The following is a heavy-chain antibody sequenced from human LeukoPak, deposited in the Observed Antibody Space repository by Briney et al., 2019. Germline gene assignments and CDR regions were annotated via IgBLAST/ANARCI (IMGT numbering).Heavy chain of an antibody. D-gene: IGHD3-3*01. V-gene: IGHV1-18*01. Sequence: ASVKVSCKASGYPFISYVIHWVRQAPGQGLEWMGWISTYNGNTKYGQKFQGRVTMTADTSTSTAYMELRSLRSDDTAVYYCARKVSWSGYCDYWGQGTLVTVSS. CDR3: ARKVSWSGYCDY. CDR1: GYPFISYV. J-gene: IGHJ4*02. CDR2: ISTYNGNT.